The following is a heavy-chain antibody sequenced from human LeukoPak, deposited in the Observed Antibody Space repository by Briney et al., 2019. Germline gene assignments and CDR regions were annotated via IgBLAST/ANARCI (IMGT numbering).Heavy chain of an antibody. CDR2: IYYSGTT. CDR3: AGGSSGWSGWFDP. J-gene: IGHJ5*02. D-gene: IGHD6-19*01. V-gene: IGHV4-59*01. Sequence: SETLSLTCTVSGVSISTYSWSWIRQSPGKAPEWIGYIYYSGTTNYNPSLKSRLTISVDTSKNQFSLKLSSVTAADTAVYYCAGGSSGWSGWFDPWGQGTLVTVSS. CDR1: GVSISTYS.